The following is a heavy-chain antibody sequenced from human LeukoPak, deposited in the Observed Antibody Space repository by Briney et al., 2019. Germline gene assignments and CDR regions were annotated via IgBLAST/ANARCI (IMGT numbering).Heavy chain of an antibody. Sequence: ASVKVSCKASGYTFTSYGISWVRQAPGQGLEWMGWISAYNGNTNYAQKLQGRVTMTTDTSTSTAYMELRSLRSDDTAVYYCARKRINHYGSGSRSTNWFDPWGQGTLVTVSS. CDR3: ARKRINHYGSGSRSTNWFDP. J-gene: IGHJ5*02. CDR2: ISAYNGNT. D-gene: IGHD3-10*01. CDR1: GYTFTSYG. V-gene: IGHV1-18*01.